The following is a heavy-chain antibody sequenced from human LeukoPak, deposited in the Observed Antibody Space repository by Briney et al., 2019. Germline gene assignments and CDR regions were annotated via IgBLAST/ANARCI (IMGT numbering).Heavy chain of an antibody. CDR2: ISSSSSYI. CDR1: GFTFSSYS. Sequence: GGSLRLSCAASGFTFSSYSMNWVRQAPGKGLEWVSSISSSSSYIYYADSVKGRFTISRDNAKNSLYLQMNSLRAEDTAVYYCARGMGIAARFDPWGQGTLDTVSS. D-gene: IGHD6-13*01. V-gene: IGHV3-21*01. J-gene: IGHJ5*02. CDR3: ARGMGIAARFDP.